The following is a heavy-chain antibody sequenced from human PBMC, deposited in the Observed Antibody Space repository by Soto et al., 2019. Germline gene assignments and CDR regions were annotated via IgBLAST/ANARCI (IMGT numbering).Heavy chain of an antibody. V-gene: IGHV3-49*03. CDR3: TRGKITHDFWSGYYVVLDAFDI. CDR2: IRSKAYGGTT. CDR1: GFTFGDYA. Sequence: GGSLRLSCTASGFTFGDYAMSWFRQAPGKGLEWVGFIRSKAYGGTTEYAASVKGRFTISRDDSKSIAYLQMNSLKTEDTAVYYCTRGKITHDFWSGYYVVLDAFDIWGQGTMVTVSS. D-gene: IGHD3-3*01. J-gene: IGHJ3*02.